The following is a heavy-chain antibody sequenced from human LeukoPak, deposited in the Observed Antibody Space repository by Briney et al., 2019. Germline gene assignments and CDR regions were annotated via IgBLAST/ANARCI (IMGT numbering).Heavy chain of an antibody. CDR2: MHNTMST. CDR3: ARGFRGDNFDY. CDR1: GGSISTSDNY. Sequence: SETLSLTCIVSGGSISTSDNYWGWIRQPPGKGLEWIGSMHNTMSTYYNPSLKSRVTMSIDRSTNKFSLKLSSVTAADTAVYFCARGFRGDNFDYWGQGTLVTVSS. D-gene: IGHD7-27*01. V-gene: IGHV4-39*07. J-gene: IGHJ4*02.